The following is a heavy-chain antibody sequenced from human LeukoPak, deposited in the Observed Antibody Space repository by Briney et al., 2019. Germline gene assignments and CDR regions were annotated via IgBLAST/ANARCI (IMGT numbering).Heavy chain of an antibody. D-gene: IGHD6-19*01. V-gene: IGHV4-59*08. CDR3: ARRTVAGTLDY. Sequence: SETLSLTCTVSGGSISSYHWSWIRQPPGKGLEWIGYIYYSGSTNYNPSLKSRVTISVDTSKNQFSLKLSSVTAADTAVYYCARRTVAGTLDYWGQGTLVTVSS. CDR2: IYYSGST. J-gene: IGHJ4*02. CDR1: GGSISSYH.